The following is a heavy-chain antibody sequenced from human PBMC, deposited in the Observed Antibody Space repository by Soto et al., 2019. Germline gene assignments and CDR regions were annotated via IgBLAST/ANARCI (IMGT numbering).Heavy chain of an antibody. V-gene: IGHV3-23*01. Sequence: EVQLLDSGGGFVQPGGSLRLSCAASGVIFSNYVMSWVRLAPGKGLEWVANITGSGGDTFYADSVKGRFAISRDNSKNTLYLQMNSLRVEDSAVYHCAKKPLSLRMFDYWGQGTLLTVSS. CDR1: GVIFSNYV. CDR3: AKKPLSLRMFDY. J-gene: IGHJ4*02. D-gene: IGHD3-16*02. CDR2: ITGSGGDT.